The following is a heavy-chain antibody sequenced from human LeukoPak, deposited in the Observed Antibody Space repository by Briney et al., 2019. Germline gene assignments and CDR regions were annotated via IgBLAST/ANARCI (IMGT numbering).Heavy chain of an antibody. CDR3: ASITIFGVVINYFDY. V-gene: IGHV1-24*01. D-gene: IGHD3-3*01. CDR1: GYTLTELS. J-gene: IGHJ4*02. CDR2: FDPEDGET. Sequence: ASVKVSCKVSGYTLTELSMQWVRQAPGKGLEWMGGFDPEDGETIYAQKFQGRVTMTEDTSTDTAYMELSSLRSEDTAVYYCASITIFGVVINYFDYWGQGTLVTVSS.